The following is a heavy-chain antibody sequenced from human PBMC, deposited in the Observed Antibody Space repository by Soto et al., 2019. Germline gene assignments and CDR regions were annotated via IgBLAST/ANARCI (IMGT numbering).Heavy chain of an antibody. CDR2: IFSGGST. CDR3: ATHPSSLK. J-gene: IGHJ4*02. Sequence: EVQLVETGGGLVQPGGSLRLSCAASGFTVFNNYMSWVRQAPGEGLEWVSVIFSGGSTSYADSVKGRFTVSRDSSKNTLYLQMNSRRAEDTAVYYCATHPSSLKWGQGTLVTVSP. V-gene: IGHV3-53*02. CDR1: GFTVFNNY.